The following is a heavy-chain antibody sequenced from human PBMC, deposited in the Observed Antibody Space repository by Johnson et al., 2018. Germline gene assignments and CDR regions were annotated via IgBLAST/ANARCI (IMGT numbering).Heavy chain of an antibody. CDR1: GFTFSSYA. CDR2: ISYDGSNK. Sequence: QVQLVESGGGVVQPGRSLRLSCAASGFTFSSYAMHWVRQAPGKGLEWVAVISYDGSNKYDADSVKGRFTISSDNFKNTLDLQMTSLRAQDTAGYYCAREIAAAGPYGIEVWGQGTTVTVSS. CDR3: AREIAAAGPYGIEV. J-gene: IGHJ6*02. V-gene: IGHV3-30-3*01. D-gene: IGHD6-13*01.